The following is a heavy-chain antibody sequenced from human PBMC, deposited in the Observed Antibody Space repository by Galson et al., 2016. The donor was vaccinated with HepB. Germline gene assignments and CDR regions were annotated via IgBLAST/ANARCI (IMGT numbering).Heavy chain of an antibody. CDR3: ATASAVDYGDYLRV. J-gene: IGHJ4*02. CDR2: VYTGGST. D-gene: IGHD4-17*01. V-gene: IGHV3-53*01. Sequence: SLRLSCAASGFTVSSFYMTWVRQAPGKGLEWVSVVYTGGSTFYADSVKGRFTISRDNSNNTRYLQMNSLRAEDTAVYYCATASAVDYGDYLRVWGQGTLVTVSS. CDR1: GFTVSSFY.